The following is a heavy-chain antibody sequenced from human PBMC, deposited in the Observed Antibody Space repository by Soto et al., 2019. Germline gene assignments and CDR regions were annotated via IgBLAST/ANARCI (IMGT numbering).Heavy chain of an antibody. V-gene: IGHV4-34*01. J-gene: IGHJ5*02. CDR3: ARGVVLRYFDSSRKRFDP. CDR2: INRRGGT. CDR1: SESFY. D-gene: IGHD3-9*01. Sequence: SETLSLTCPVYSESFYWTWIRQPPGKGLEWIGEINRRGGTNYNPSLKSRVTISVDTSKKRFSLNLTSVTAADTAVYYCARGVVLRYFDSSRKRFDPWGQGTLVTVSS.